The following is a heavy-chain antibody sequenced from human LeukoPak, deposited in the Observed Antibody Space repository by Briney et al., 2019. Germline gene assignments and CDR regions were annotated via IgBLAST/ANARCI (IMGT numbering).Heavy chain of an antibody. CDR2: ISYDGSNK. D-gene: IGHD4-17*01. V-gene: IGHV3-30*18. CDR1: GFTFSSYG. Sequence: GGSLRLSCAASGFTFSSYGMHWVRQAPGKGLEWVAVISYDGSNKYYADSVKGRFTISRDNSKNTLYLQMNSLRAEDTAVYYCAKDRVYGDYVTELDYWGRGTLVTVSS. CDR3: AKDRVYGDYVTELDY. J-gene: IGHJ4*02.